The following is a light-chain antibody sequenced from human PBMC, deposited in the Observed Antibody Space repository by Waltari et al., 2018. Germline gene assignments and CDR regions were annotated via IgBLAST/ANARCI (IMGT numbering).Light chain of an antibody. CDR2: RNN. CDR3: AAWDDSLSGWV. Sequence: QSVLTQPPSASGTPGQRVTISSPGSSSHIGRNYVYWYQQLPGTAPKLPNYRNNQRPSGVPDRFSGSKSGTSASLAISGLRSEDEADYYCAAWDDSLSGWVFGGGTKLTVL. CDR1: SSHIGRNY. V-gene: IGLV1-47*01. J-gene: IGLJ3*02.